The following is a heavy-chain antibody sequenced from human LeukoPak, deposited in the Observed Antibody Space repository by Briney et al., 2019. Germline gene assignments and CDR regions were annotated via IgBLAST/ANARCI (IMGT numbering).Heavy chain of an antibody. J-gene: IGHJ3*02. Sequence: GGSLRLSCAASGFTFSSYAMSWVRQAPGKGLEWVSAISGSGGSTYYADSVKGRFTISRDNSKNTLYLQTNSLRAEDTAVYYCAKDHCSSSSCYADAFDIWGQGTMVTVSS. CDR3: AKDHCSSSSCYADAFDI. CDR1: GFTFSSYA. D-gene: IGHD2-2*01. CDR2: ISGSGGST. V-gene: IGHV3-23*01.